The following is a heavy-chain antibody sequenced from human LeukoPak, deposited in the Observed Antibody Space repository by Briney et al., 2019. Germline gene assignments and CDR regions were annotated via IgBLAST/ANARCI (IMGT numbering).Heavy chain of an antibody. CDR1: GGTFSSYA. CDR2: INPSGGST. CDR3: ARGGGSGSYLDY. V-gene: IGHV1-46*01. Sequence: ASVKVSCKASGGTFSSYAISWVRQAPGQGLEWMGIINPSGGSTSYAQKFQGRVTMTRDTSTSTVYMELSSLRSEDTAVYYCARGGGSGSYLDYWGQGTLVTVSS. J-gene: IGHJ4*02. D-gene: IGHD3-10*01.